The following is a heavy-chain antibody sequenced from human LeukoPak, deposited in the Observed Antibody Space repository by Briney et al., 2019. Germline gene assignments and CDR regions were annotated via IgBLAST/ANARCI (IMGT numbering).Heavy chain of an antibody. V-gene: IGHV4-39*07. CDR1: GGSISSSSYY. D-gene: IGHD5-12*01. CDR3: ASGYDYPSGFDI. CDR2: IYYSGST. J-gene: IGHJ3*02. Sequence: PSETLSLTCTVSGGSISSSSYYWGWIRQPPGKGLEWIGSIYYSGSTYYSPSLKSRVTISVDTSKNQFSLKLSSVTAADTAVYYCASGYDYPSGFDIWGQGTMVTVSS.